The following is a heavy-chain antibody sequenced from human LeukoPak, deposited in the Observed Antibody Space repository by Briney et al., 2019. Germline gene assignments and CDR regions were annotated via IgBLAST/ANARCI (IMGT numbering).Heavy chain of an antibody. D-gene: IGHD3-22*01. CDR3: AREWGLESSGYYYAY. CDR1: GGTFSRST. J-gene: IGHJ4*02. CDR2: ITPIFGTA. Sequence: ASVKVSCKASGGTFSRSTISWVRQAPGQGFEWMGGITPIFGTANFAQKFQGRVSITADESTSTAFMELSSLRSEDTAVYYCAREWGLESSGYYYAYWGQGTLVTVSS. V-gene: IGHV1-69*13.